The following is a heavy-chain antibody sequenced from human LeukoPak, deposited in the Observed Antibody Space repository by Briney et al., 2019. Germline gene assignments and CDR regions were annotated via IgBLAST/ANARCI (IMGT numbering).Heavy chain of an antibody. CDR1: GASISSYY. Sequence: SETLSLTCIVSGASISSYYWSWIRQPPGKGLEWIGYIYYSGSTNYNPSLKSRVTISVDTSKNQFSLKLSSVTAADTAVYYCASGVRGADYWGQGTLVTVSS. D-gene: IGHD3-10*02. CDR3: ASGVRGADY. J-gene: IGHJ4*02. V-gene: IGHV4-59*01. CDR2: IYYSGST.